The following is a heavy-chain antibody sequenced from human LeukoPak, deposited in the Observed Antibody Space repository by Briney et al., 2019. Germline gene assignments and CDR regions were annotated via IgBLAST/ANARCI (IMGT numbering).Heavy chain of an antibody. CDR1: GLTFSSYS. Sequence: GGSLRLSCAASGLTFSSYSMNWVRQAPGKGLEWVSSTSSSSSYIYYADSVKGRFTISRDNAKNSLYLQMNSLRPEDTAVYYCAKNRVVFNWNYAYYFDDWGQGTLVTVSS. J-gene: IGHJ4*02. CDR2: TSSSSSYI. V-gene: IGHV3-21*01. CDR3: AKNRVVFNWNYAYYFDD. D-gene: IGHD1-7*01.